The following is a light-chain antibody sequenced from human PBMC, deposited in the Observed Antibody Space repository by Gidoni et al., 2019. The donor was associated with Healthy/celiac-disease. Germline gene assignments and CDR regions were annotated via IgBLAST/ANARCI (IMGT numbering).Light chain of an antibody. J-gene: IGKJ4*01. CDR1: QSVSSY. CDR3: QHRRNWRRDLT. CDR2: DAA. Sequence: EFVLTQSQATLSMSPGERATLPCRASQSVSSYLAWYQQKPGQAPRLLIYDAANRATGIPARFSGSGSGTDFALTISSLEPEDFAVSYCQHRRNWRRDLTFGGXTKVEIK. V-gene: IGKV3-11*01.